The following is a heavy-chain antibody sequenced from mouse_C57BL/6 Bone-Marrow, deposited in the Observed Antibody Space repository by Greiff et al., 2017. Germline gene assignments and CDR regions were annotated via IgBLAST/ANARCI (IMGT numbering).Heavy chain of an antibody. CDR1: GYTFTSYG. D-gene: IGHD2-2*01. J-gene: IGHJ3*01. CDR2: IYPRSGNT. V-gene: IGHV1-81*01. CDR3: AREGGYEFAY. Sequence: QVQLQQSGAELARPGASVKLSCKASGYTFTSYGISWVKQRTGQGLEWIGEIYPRSGNTYYNEKLKGKATLTADKSSSTAYMELRSLTSEDSAVYFCAREGGYEFAYWGQGTLVTVSA.